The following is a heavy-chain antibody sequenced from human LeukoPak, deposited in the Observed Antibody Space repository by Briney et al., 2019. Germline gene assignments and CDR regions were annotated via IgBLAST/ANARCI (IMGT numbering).Heavy chain of an antibody. V-gene: IGHV3-30*02. Sequence: GGSLRLSCAASGFTFSNYGMHWVRQAPGKGLERVAFIRYDGSEKYYADSVKGRFTISRDNSKNTLYLQMNSLRAEDTAVYYCATAGGYYYYYYYMDVWGKGTTVTISS. CDR3: ATAGGYYYYYYYMDV. D-gene: IGHD3-10*01. CDR2: IRYDGSEK. CDR1: GFTFSNYG. J-gene: IGHJ6*03.